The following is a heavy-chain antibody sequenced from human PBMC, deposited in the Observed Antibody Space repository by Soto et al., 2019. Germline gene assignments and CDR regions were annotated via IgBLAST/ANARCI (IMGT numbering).Heavy chain of an antibody. D-gene: IGHD3-22*01. J-gene: IGHJ4*02. CDR2: INAGDGNT. Sequence: QVQLVQSGAEEKKPGASVTVSCKASGYTFTYYTVHWVRQAPGQRLEWMGWINAGDGNTKYSPNFQGRVTITKDTSASTVYMELSSLRSEDTAVYFCTRDYYDSSGYYPKFDYWGQGILVTVSS. CDR1: GYTFTYYT. V-gene: IGHV1-3*05. CDR3: TRDYYDSSGYYPKFDY.